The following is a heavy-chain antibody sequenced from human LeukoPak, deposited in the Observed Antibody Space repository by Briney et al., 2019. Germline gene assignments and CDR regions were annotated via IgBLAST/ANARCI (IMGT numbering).Heavy chain of an antibody. V-gene: IGHV3-48*03. J-gene: IGHJ3*01. Sequence: GGSLRLSCVASGFTFSGYEMNWVRQAPGKGLEWVSYISSSGYTIYYADSVKGRFTVSRDKAKNSLYLQMNSLRAEDTAVHFCARSRSIAGDGFDVWGQGTMVTVSS. D-gene: IGHD2-21*01. CDR3: ARSRSIAGDGFDV. CDR1: GFTFSGYE. CDR2: ISSSGYTI.